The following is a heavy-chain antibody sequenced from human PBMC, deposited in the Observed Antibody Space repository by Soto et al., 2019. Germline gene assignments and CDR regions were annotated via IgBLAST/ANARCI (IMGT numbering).Heavy chain of an antibody. Sequence: QVQLQESGPGLVKPSQTLSLTCTVSGGSISSGGYYWSWIRQHPGKGLEWIGYIYYSGSTYYNPSLQRRVTISVDTSKNQFSLKLSSVTAADTAVYYCARGRGIAVAGRGGMDVWGQGTTVTVSS. CDR2: IYYSGST. CDR1: GGSISSGGYY. V-gene: IGHV4-31*03. D-gene: IGHD6-19*01. J-gene: IGHJ6*02. CDR3: ARGRGIAVAGRGGMDV.